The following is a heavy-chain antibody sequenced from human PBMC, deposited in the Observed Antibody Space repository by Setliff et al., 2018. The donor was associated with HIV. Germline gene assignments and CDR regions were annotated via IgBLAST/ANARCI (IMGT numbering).Heavy chain of an antibody. Sequence: GGSLRLSCAAAGFTFSKAWMSWFRQTPGKGLEWVGRIKSRTVTETTDVAAPVKGRFTISRNDSTDTLYLQMNSLEIEDTGVYYCTTGVLPQLYDVVGGDFWGQGTMVTVSS. J-gene: IGHJ3*01. D-gene: IGHD3-10*02. CDR2: IKSRTVTETT. CDR1: GFTFSKAW. CDR3: TTGVLPQLYDVVGGDF. V-gene: IGHV3-15*05.